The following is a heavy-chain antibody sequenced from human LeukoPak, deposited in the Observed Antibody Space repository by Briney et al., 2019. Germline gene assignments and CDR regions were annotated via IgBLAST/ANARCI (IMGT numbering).Heavy chain of an antibody. CDR3: ARADCSSSTCYLRRSWFDP. D-gene: IGHD2-2*01. CDR1: GFSFNDYD. J-gene: IGHJ5*02. Sequence: GGSLRLSCAGSGFSFNDYDMNWVRQAPGKGLEWVSSISPKSDFIYYSDSVRGRFTISRDNAENSLYLQMNSLRAEDTAVYYCARADCSSSTCYLRRSWFDPWGQGTLVTVSS. CDR2: ISPKSDFI. V-gene: IGHV3-21*01.